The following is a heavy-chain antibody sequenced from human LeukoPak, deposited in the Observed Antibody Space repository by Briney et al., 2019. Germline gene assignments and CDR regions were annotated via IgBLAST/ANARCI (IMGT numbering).Heavy chain of an antibody. Sequence: GESLKISCKGSGSIFTSYWIGWVRQLPGKGLEWMGIIYPGDSDTRYSPSFQGQVTISADKSISTAYLQWSSLKASDTAMYYCARANYYDSSGYYGDAFDIWGQGTMVTVSS. CDR1: GSIFTSYW. J-gene: IGHJ3*02. CDR2: IYPGDSDT. CDR3: ARANYYDSSGYYGDAFDI. V-gene: IGHV5-51*01. D-gene: IGHD3-22*01.